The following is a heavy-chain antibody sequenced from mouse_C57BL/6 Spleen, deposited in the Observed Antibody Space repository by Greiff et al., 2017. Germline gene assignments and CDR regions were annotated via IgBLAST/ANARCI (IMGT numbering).Heavy chain of an antibody. CDR3: ARGYYGSSRYYAMDY. CDR1: GYTFTDYN. J-gene: IGHJ4*01. D-gene: IGHD1-1*01. V-gene: IGHV1-22*01. Sequence: VQLQQSGPELVKPGASVKMSCKASGYTFTDYNMHWVKQSHGKSLEWIGYINPNNGGTSYNQKFKGKATLTVNKSSSTAYMELRSLTSEDSAVYYCARGYYGSSRYYAMDYWGQGTSVTVSS. CDR2: INPNNGGT.